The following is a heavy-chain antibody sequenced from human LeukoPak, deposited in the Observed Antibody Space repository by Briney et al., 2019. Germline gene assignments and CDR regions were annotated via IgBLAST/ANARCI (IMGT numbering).Heavy chain of an antibody. J-gene: IGHJ4*02. CDR2: IYSGGNT. V-gene: IGHV3-66*04. CDR3: SGLVPPYY. D-gene: IGHD2-2*01. CDR1: GFTLSSNY. Sequence: GGSLRLSCAASGFTLSSNYMSWVRQAPGKGLEWVSVIYSGGNTYYADSVKGRFTISRDNSKNTLYLQMSSLRAEDTAVYYCSGLVPPYYWGQGTQVIVSS.